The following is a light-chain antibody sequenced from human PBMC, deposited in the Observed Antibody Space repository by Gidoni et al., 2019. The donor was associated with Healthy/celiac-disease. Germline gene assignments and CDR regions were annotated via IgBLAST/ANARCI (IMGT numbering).Light chain of an antibody. CDR3: LLSYSGARSYV. Sequence: QAVVTQAPSLTVSPGGTVTLTCGSRTGAVTSGHYPYWFQQKPGQAPRTLIYDTSNKHSWTPARFSGSLLGGKAALTLSGAQPEDEAEYYCLLSYSGARSYVFGTGTKVTVL. V-gene: IGLV7-46*01. J-gene: IGLJ1*01. CDR1: TGAVTSGHY. CDR2: DTS.